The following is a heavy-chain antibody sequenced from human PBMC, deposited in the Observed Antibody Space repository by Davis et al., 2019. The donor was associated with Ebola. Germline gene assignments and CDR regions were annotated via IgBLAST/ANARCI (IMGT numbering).Heavy chain of an antibody. Sequence: ESLKISCAASGFTFSDYYMSWIRQPPRKFLFFFLEINHSGITNYNPSLKSRVTISVDTSKNQFSLKLSSVTAADTAVYYCAMSIAARHYYGMDVWGQGTTVTVSS. D-gene: IGHD6-6*01. CDR1: GFTFSDYY. V-gene: IGHV4-34*08. CDR3: AMSIAARHYYGMDV. J-gene: IGHJ6*02. CDR2: INHSGIT.